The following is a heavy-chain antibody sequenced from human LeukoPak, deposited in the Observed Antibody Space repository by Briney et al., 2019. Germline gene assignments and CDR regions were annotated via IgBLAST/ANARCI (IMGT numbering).Heavy chain of an antibody. CDR2: IRSSGSPI. CDR3: VRDPDALDF. J-gene: IGHJ4*02. V-gene: IGHV3-48*02. CDR1: GFTFSSYS. Sequence: GGSLRLSCAASGFTFSSYSMNWVRQAPGKGLEWVSYIRSSGSPIYYADSVRGRFTISRDNAKNSLYLQMNSLRDEDTAVYYCVRDPDALDFWGQGTPVTVSS.